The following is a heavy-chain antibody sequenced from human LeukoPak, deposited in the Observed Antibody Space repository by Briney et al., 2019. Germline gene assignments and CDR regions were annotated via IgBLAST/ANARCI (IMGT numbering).Heavy chain of an antibody. J-gene: IGHJ4*02. CDR2: ISSSSSYI. V-gene: IGHV3-21*01. CDR3: AREGYSYGVNLDY. Sequence: GGSLRLSCAASGFTFSSYSMNWVRQAPGKGLEWVSSISSSSSYIYYADSVKGRFTISRDNAKNSLYLQMNSLRAEDTAVYYCAREGYSYGVNLDYWGQGTLVTVSS. D-gene: IGHD5-18*01. CDR1: GFTFSSYS.